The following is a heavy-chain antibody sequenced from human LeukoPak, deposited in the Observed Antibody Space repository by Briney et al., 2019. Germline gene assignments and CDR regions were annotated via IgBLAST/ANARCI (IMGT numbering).Heavy chain of an antibody. CDR3: ARQLRGNQYYYDSSGYSY. J-gene: IGHJ4*02. Sequence: GESLKISCKGSGYSFTSYWIGWVRQMPGKGLEWMGIIYPGDSDTRYSPSFQGQVTISADKSISTAYLQWSSLKASDTAMYYCARQLRGNQYYYDSSGYSYWGQGTLVTVSS. D-gene: IGHD3-22*01. CDR1: GYSFTSYW. V-gene: IGHV5-51*01. CDR2: IYPGDSDT.